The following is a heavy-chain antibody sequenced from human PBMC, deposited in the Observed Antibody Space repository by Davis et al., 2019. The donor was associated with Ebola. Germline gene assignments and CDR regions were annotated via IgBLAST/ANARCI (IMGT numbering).Heavy chain of an antibody. D-gene: IGHD4-11*01. CDR2: IWYDGSNK. CDR1: GFTFSSYG. V-gene: IGHV3-33*01. J-gene: IGHJ4*02. Sequence: GESLKISCAASGFTFSSYGMHWVRQAPGKGLEWVAVIWYDGSNKYYADSVKGRFTISRHNSKNTLYLQMNSLRAEDTAVYYCARASDYSNYFYYFDYWGQGTLVTVSS. CDR3: ARASDYSNYFYYFDY.